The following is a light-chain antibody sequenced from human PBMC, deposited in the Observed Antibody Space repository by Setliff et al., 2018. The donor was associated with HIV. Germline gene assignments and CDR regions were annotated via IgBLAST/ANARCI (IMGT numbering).Light chain of an antibody. CDR3: ASYTSSSTRV. V-gene: IGLV2-14*03. CDR1: SSDVGGFNY. CDR2: DVS. Sequence: QSALTQPASVSGSPGQSITISYTGTSSDVGGFNYVCWYQQHPGKAPKLMIYDVSNRPSGVSNRFSGSKSGNTASLTISGLQAEDEADYYCASYTSSSTRVFGTGTKVTVL. J-gene: IGLJ1*01.